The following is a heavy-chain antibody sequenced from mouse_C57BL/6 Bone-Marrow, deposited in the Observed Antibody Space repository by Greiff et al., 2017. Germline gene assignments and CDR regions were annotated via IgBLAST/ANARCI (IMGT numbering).Heavy chain of an antibody. CDR2: ILPSIGRT. Sequence: QVQLQQSGSELRSPGSSVKLSCKDFDSEVFPIAYMSWVRQKPGHGFEWIGGILPSIGRTIYGEKFEDKATLDADTLSNTAYLELNSLTSEDSANDYCARPLYYYGSSLWYFDVWGTGTTVTVSS. CDR1: DSEVFPIAY. D-gene: IGHD1-1*01. J-gene: IGHJ1*03. V-gene: IGHV15-2*01. CDR3: ARPLYYYGSSLWYFDV.